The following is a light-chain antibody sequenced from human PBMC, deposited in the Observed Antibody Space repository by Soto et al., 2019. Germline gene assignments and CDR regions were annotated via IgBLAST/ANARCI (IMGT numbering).Light chain of an antibody. J-gene: IGLJ1*01. CDR2: GNS. Sequence: QSVLTQPPSVSGAPGQRVTIACTGSSSDIGAGYDVHWYQQLPGTAPKLLIYGNSNRPSGVPARFSDSKSGTSASLAITGTQTEDEADYHCKSYDGSQSGSDFGTGTKVS. V-gene: IGLV1-40*01. CDR1: SSDIGAGYD. CDR3: KSYDGSQSGSD.